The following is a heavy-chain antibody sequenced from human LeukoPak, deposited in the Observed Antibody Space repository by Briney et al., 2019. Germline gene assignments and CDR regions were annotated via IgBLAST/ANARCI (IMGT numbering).Heavy chain of an antibody. J-gene: IGHJ4*02. Sequence: GGSLRLSCAASGFTFSTYAMSWVRQAPGKGLEWVSGLTGGGGTSYADSVKGRFTISRDDSKNTLYLQMNSLRAEDTAVYYCAKDKGAVTGTFDYWGQGTLVTVSS. CDR1: GFTFSTYA. V-gene: IGHV3-23*01. CDR3: AKDKGAVTGTFDY. CDR2: LTGGGGT. D-gene: IGHD1-14*01.